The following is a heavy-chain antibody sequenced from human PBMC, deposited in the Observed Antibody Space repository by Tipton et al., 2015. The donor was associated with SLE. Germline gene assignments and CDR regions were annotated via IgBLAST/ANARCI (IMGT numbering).Heavy chain of an antibody. Sequence: TLSLTCTVSGGSIDYHYWSWIRQTPGKGLEYIGFIHYSGKTDSHPSLKSRVTMSVDTSKNQFSLRLSSVTTAETAVYYCARGFLEMFDPWGPGTLVTVSS. CDR2: IHYSGKT. CDR1: GGSIDYHY. J-gene: IGHJ5*02. V-gene: IGHV4-59*11. D-gene: IGHD3-3*01. CDR3: ARGFLEMFDP.